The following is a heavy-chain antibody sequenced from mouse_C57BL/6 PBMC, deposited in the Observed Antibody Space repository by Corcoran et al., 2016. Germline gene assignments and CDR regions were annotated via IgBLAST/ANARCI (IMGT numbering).Heavy chain of an antibody. CDR2: INPNNGGT. Sequence: EVQLQQSGPELVKPGASVKISCKASGYTFTDYYMNWVKQSHGKSLEWIGDINPNNGGTSYNQKFKGKATLTVDKSSSTAYMELNSLTSEDSAVYYCARRYYGNYDYAMDYWGQGTSVTVSS. V-gene: IGHV1-26*01. CDR1: GYTFTDYY. D-gene: IGHD2-1*01. J-gene: IGHJ4*01. CDR3: ARRYYGNYDYAMDY.